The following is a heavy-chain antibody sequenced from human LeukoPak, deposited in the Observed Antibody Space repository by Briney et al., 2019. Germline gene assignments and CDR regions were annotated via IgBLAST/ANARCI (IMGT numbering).Heavy chain of an antibody. CDR3: AREASTSWPNWFDP. J-gene: IGHJ5*02. Sequence: ASVKVSCKASGYTFTTYGISWVRQAPGQGLEWMGGISAYNGNTKYAQNLWDRVTMTTDTSTGTAYMELRGLRSDDTAMYYCAREASTSWPNWFDPWGQGTLVTVSS. CDR2: ISAYNGNT. D-gene: IGHD6-13*01. V-gene: IGHV1-18*01. CDR1: GYTFTTYG.